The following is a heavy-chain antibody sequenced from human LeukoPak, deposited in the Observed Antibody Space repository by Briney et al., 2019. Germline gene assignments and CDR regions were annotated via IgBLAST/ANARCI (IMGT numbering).Heavy chain of an antibody. CDR2: IYYSGST. V-gene: IGHV4-59*01. J-gene: IGHJ5*02. D-gene: IGHD6-19*01. Sequence: SETLSLTCTVSGGSISSYYWSWIRQPPGKGLEWIGYIYYSGSTNYNPSLKSRVTISVDTSKNQFSLKLTSVTAADTAVYFCARTSGQWLDYNWSDPWGPGTLVTVSS. CDR1: GGSISSYY. CDR3: ARTSGQWLDYNWSDP.